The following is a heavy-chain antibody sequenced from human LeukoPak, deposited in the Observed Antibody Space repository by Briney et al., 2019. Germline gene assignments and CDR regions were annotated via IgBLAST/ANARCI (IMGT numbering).Heavy chain of an antibody. CDR1: GGTFSSYA. Sequence: ASVKVSCKASGGTFSSYAISWVRQAPGQGLEWMGGIIPIFGTANYAQKFQGRVTITADESTSTAYMELSSLRSEDTAVYYCARLIYDILTGSDYWGQGTLVTVSS. CDR3: ARLIYDILTGSDY. V-gene: IGHV1-69*13. CDR2: IIPIFGTA. J-gene: IGHJ4*02. D-gene: IGHD3-9*01.